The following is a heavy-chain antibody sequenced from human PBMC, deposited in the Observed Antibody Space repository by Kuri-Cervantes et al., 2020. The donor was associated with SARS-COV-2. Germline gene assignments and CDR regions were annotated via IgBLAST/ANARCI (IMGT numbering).Heavy chain of an antibody. D-gene: IGHD1-26*01. CDR3: AKDAIVGLSLTETFDI. V-gene: IGHV3-21*04. CDR2: ISSSSSYI. CDR1: GFTFSSYS. Sequence: GGSLRLSCAASGFTFSSYSMNWVRQAPGKGLEWVSSISSSSSYIYYADSVKGRFTISRDNSKNTLYLQMNSLRAEDTAVYYCAKDAIVGLSLTETFDIWGQGTMVTVSS. J-gene: IGHJ3*02.